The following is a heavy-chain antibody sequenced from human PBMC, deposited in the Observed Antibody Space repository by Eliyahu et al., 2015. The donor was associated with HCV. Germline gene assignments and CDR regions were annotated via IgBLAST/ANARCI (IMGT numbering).Heavy chain of an antibody. J-gene: IGHJ4*02. CDR1: GYNFRNYW. V-gene: IGHV5-51*03. CDR3: ARGGNYDSPGYYDY. Sequence: EVQLVQSGAEVEKPGESLKISCEGSGYNFRNYWIAWVRQKPGKGLEWVGVFYPGDSDTTYSPAFQGQVTISADESVSTAYLQWNSLRASASGIYYCARGGNYDSPGYYDYWGQGTLVTVSS. CDR2: FYPGDSDT. D-gene: IGHD3-22*01.